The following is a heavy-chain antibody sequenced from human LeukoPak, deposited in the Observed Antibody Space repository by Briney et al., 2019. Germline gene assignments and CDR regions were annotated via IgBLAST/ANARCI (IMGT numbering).Heavy chain of an antibody. V-gene: IGHV3-23*01. CDR1: GFTFSSYA. D-gene: IGHD4-17*01. CDR3: AKDTVPSRHGAPNWFDP. Sequence: QTGGSLSLSCAASGFTFSSYAMSWVRQAPGKGLEWVSAISGSGGSTYYADSVKGRFTISRDNSKNTLYLQMNSLRAEDTAVYYCAKDTVPSRHGAPNWFDPWGQGTLVTVSS. CDR2: ISGSGGST. J-gene: IGHJ5*02.